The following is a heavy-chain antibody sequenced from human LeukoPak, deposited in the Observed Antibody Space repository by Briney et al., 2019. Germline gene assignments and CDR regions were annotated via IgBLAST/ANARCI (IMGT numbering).Heavy chain of an antibody. CDR1: GYTFTGYY. Sequence: ASVKVSCKASGYTFTGYYMHWVRQAPGQGLEWMGWINPNSGGTNYAQKFQGRVTMTRDTSISTAYMELSRLRSDDTAVYYCARDSGTVVTPSFVPMDVWGQGTTVTVSS. CDR2: INPNSGGT. J-gene: IGHJ6*02. CDR3: ARDSGTVVTPSFVPMDV. V-gene: IGHV1-2*02. D-gene: IGHD4-23*01.